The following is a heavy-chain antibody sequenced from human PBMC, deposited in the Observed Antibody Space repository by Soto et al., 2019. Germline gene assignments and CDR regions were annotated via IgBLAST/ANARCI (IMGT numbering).Heavy chain of an antibody. D-gene: IGHD2-2*01. CDR3: ARDFSTSSCPFDY. V-gene: IGHV1-18*04. CDR2: ISAYNGIT. J-gene: IGHJ4*02. CDR1: GYTFTNYG. Sequence: ASLKVSCKASGYTFTNYGFTWVRQAPGQGLEWMGWISAYNGITNSAQKLQGRVTMTADTSTSTAYMELRSLRSDDTAVYYCARDFSTSSCPFDYWGQGTLVTVSS.